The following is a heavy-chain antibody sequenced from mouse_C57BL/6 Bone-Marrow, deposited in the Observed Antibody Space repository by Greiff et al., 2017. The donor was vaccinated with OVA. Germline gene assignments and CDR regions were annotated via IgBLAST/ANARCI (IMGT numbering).Heavy chain of an antibody. CDR1: GFTFSSYG. J-gene: IGHJ2*01. Sequence: VQLKQSGGDLVKPGGSLKLSCAASGFTFSSYGMSWVRQTPDKRLEWVATISSGGSYTYYPASVKGRFTISRDNAKNTLYLQMSSLKSEDTARYYCARHGDYGSFFDYWGQGTTLTVSS. CDR3: ARHGDYGSFFDY. CDR2: ISSGGSYT. V-gene: IGHV5-6*01. D-gene: IGHD1-1*01.